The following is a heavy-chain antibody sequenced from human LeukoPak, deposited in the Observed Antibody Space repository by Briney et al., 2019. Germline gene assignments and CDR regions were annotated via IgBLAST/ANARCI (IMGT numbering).Heavy chain of an antibody. CDR2: IYYSGST. D-gene: IGHD3-3*01. CDR3: ARQKERITICGVVIPYYFDY. Sequence: SETLSLTCTVSGGSISSSSYYWGWIRQPPGKGLEWIGSIYYSGSTYYNPSLKSRVTISVDTSKNQFSLKLSSVTAADTAVYYCARQKERITICGVVIPYYFDYWGQGTLVTVSS. CDR1: GGSISSSSYY. J-gene: IGHJ4*02. V-gene: IGHV4-39*01.